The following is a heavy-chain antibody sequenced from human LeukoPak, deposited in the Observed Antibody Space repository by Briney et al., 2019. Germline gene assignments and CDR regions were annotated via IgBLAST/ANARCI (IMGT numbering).Heavy chain of an antibody. J-gene: IGHJ4*02. V-gene: IGHV3-30*04. CDR2: ISYDGSNK. Sequence: GRSLRLSCAASGFTFSSYAMHWVRQAPGKGLEWVAVISYDGSNKYYADSVKGRFTISRDNSKNTLYLQMNSLRAEDTAVYYCARDGYEILLSFDYWGQGTLVTVSS. CDR3: ARDGYEILLSFDY. CDR1: GFTFSSYA. D-gene: IGHD5-12*01.